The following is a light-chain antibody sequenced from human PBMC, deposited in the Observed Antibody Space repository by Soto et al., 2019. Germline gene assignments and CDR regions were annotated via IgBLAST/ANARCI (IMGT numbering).Light chain of an antibody. CDR3: QQSYSTPKT. CDR1: QSTSSY. Sequence: DIQMTQSPSSLSASVGDRVTITCRASQSTSSYLNWYQQKPGKAPKLLIYAASSLQSGVPSRFSGSGSGTDFTLTISSLQHEDFATYYCQQSYSTPKTFGQGTKVEI. J-gene: IGKJ1*01. CDR2: AAS. V-gene: IGKV1-39*01.